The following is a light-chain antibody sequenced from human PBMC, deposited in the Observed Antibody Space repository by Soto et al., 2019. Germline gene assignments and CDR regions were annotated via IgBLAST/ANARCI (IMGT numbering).Light chain of an antibody. CDR2: EGT. CDR3: CSYAGSGTSGYV. V-gene: IGLV2-23*01. J-gene: IGLJ1*01. CDR1: SSDVGSYNL. Sequence: QSALTQPASVSGSPGQSITIPCTGTSSDVGSYNLVSWYQQHPGKAPKLMIYEGTKRPSGVSNRFSGSKSGNTASLTIAGLQAEDEADYYCCSYAGSGTSGYVFGSGTKLTVL.